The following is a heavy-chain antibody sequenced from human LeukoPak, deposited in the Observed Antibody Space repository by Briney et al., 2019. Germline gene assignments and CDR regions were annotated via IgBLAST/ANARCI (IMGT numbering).Heavy chain of an antibody. CDR3: AKGNVYSYGRYYFDY. D-gene: IGHD5-18*01. CDR2: ITASGGNT. V-gene: IGHV3-23*01. J-gene: IGHJ4*02. CDR1: GFTFSSYA. Sequence: PGESLRLSCAASGFTFSSYAMGWVRQAPGKGLEWVSAITASGGNTYYADSVKGRFTISRDNSKNTLYLQMNSLRAEDTAVYYCAKGNVYSYGRYYFDYSGQGTLVTVSS.